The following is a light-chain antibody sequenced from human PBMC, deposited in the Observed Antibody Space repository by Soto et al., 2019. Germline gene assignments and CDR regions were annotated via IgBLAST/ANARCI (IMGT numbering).Light chain of an antibody. CDR1: QSITTH. J-gene: IGKJ3*01. CDR3: QHNYKTPLFT. Sequence: DIQMTQSPSSLSASVGDRVTITCRASQSITTHLNWYQQKPGNAPNLLIYAAYSLRSGVPSRFSGSGSGTDFTLTISSLQPEDVATYYCQHNYKTPLFTFGPGTKVDIK. CDR2: AAY. V-gene: IGKV1-39*01.